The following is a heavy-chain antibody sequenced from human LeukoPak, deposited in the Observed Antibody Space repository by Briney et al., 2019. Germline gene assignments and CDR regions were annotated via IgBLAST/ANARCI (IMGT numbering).Heavy chain of an antibody. D-gene: IGHD4-23*01. CDR2: IKPDGSEK. CDR1: GFTFSHW. J-gene: IGHJ4*02. CDR3: SGGHYFDY. V-gene: IGHV3-7*01. Sequence: PGRSLRLSCAASGFTFSHWMSWVRQAPGKGLEWVANIKPDGSEKYYVDSVKGRCTISRDNAKNSLYLHMNRLRAEDTAVYYCSGGHYFDYWGQGTLVTVSS.